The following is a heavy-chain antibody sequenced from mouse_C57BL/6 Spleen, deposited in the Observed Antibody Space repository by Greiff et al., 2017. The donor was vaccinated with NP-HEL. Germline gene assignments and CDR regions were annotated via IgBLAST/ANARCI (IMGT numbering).Heavy chain of an antibody. D-gene: IGHD1-1*01. CDR3: ARDYYGSSYGYYYAMDY. J-gene: IGHJ4*01. Sequence: VQLQQSGPELVKPGASVKISCKASGYSFTGYYMNWVKQSPEKSLEWIGEINPSTGGTTYNQKFKAKATLTVDKSSSTAYMQLKSLTSDDSAVYYCARDYYGSSYGYYYAMDYWGQGTSVTVSS. V-gene: IGHV1-42*01. CDR1: GYSFTGYY. CDR2: INPSTGGT.